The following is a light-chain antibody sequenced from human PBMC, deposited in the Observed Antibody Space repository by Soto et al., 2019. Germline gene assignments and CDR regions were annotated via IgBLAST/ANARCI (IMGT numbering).Light chain of an antibody. V-gene: IGLV2-23*01. CDR3: CSYAGSSSATWV. CDR2: EGN. J-gene: IGLJ3*02. CDR1: SSDVRTYDL. Sequence: QSALTQPASVSGSPGQSITISCTGISSDVRTYDLVSWYQQHPGKAPKLMIYEGNKRPSGVSNRFSGSKSGNTVSLTISGLQAEDEADYYCCSYAGSSSATWVFGGGTKLTVL.